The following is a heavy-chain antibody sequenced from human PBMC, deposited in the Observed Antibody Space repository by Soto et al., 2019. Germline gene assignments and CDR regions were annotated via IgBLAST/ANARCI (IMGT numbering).Heavy chain of an antibody. Sequence: QVQLVQSGAEVKKPGSSVKVSCKASGGTFSSYSSNWVRQYPGQGLEWMGEIIPIFGTANYAQKFQGRVTITADESTSTAYMELSSLRSEDTAVYYCARDGGRHSGGIDYWGQGTLVTVSS. CDR3: ARDGGRHSGGIDY. J-gene: IGHJ4*02. D-gene: IGHD1-26*01. CDR2: IIPIFGTA. V-gene: IGHV1-69*01. CDR1: GGTFSSYS.